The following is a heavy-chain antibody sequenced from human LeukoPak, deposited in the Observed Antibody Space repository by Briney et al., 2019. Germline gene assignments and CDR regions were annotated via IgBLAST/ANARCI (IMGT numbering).Heavy chain of an antibody. CDR2: ISAYNGNT. D-gene: IGHD3-22*01. CDR1: GYTFTSYG. CDR3: ATPYYYDSSGYQYYFDY. J-gene: IGHJ4*02. Sequence: ASVKASCKASGYTFTSYGISWVRQAPGQGLEWMGWISAYNGNTNYAQKFQGRVTMTEDTSTDTAYMELSSLRSEDTAVYYCATPYYYDSSGYQYYFDYWGQGTLVTVSS. V-gene: IGHV1-18*01.